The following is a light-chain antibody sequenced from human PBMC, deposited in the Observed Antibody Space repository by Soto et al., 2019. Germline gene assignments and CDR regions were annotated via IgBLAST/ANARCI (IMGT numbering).Light chain of an antibody. CDR1: QGLRNY. CDR3: QQTISFPA. CDR2: DAS. Sequence: DIQMTQSPSSVSASVGDRVTITCRASQGLRNYLAWYQQKPGKAPKLLIYDASTLQIGVPSRFSGSGSGTDFTLTISSLQPDDFATYHCQQTISFPAFDGGTK. V-gene: IGKV1-12*01. J-gene: IGKJ4*01.